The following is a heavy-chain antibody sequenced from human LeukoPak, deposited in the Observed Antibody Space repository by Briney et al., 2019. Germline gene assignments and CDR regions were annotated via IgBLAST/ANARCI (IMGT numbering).Heavy chain of an antibody. CDR1: GFTFSSYA. J-gene: IGHJ5*02. D-gene: IGHD6-19*01. CDR2: ISYDGSNK. V-gene: IGHV3-30-3*01. Sequence: PGRSLRLSCAASGFTFSSYAMHWVRQAPGKGLEWVAVISYDGSNKYYADSVKGRFTISRDNSKNTLYLQMNSLRAEDTAVYYCARSGANSGWNNWFDPWGQGTLVTVSS. CDR3: ARSGANSGWNNWFDP.